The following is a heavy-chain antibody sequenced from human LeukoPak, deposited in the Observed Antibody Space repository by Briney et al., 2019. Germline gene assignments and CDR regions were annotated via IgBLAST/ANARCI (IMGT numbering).Heavy chain of an antibody. CDR1: GFTFSDSA. V-gene: IGHV3-73*01. Sequence: GGSLRLSCAVSGFTFSDSAMHWVRQASGKGLEWVGRIRNKTNNYATAYAASVKGRFTISRDDSKSTAYLQMNSLKTDDTAVYYCIQEASPFDQWGRGTLVTVSS. CDR2: IRNKTNNYAT. CDR3: IQEASPFDQ. J-gene: IGHJ4*02.